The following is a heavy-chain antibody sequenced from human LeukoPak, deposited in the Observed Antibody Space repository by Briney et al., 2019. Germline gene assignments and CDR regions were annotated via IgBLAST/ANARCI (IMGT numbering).Heavy chain of an antibody. V-gene: IGHV1-69*04. J-gene: IGHJ6*02. CDR1: GGTFSSYA. D-gene: IGHD1/OR15-1a*01. CDR3: AREPSEHDYYYYYGMDV. Sequence: ASLKVSCKASGGTFSSYAISWVRQAPGQGLEWMGRIISTLGIANYAQKLQGRVTITADKSTSTAYMELSRLRSEDTAVYYCAREPSEHDYYYYYGMDVWGQGTTVTVSS. CDR2: IISTLGIA.